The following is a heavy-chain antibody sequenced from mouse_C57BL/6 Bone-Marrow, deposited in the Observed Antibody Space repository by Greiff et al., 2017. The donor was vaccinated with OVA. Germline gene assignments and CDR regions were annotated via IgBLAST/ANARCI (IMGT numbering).Heavy chain of an antibody. Sequence: EVMLVESGGGLVKPGGSLKLSCAASGFTFSSYAMSWVRQTPEKRLEWVATISDGGSYTYYPDNVKGRFTISRDNAKNNLYLQMSHLKSEDTAMYYWARGNYYGSSSYYFDYWGQGTTLTVSS. V-gene: IGHV5-4*03. J-gene: IGHJ2*01. CDR2: ISDGGSYT. D-gene: IGHD1-1*01. CDR3: ARGNYYGSSSYYFDY. CDR1: GFTFSSYA.